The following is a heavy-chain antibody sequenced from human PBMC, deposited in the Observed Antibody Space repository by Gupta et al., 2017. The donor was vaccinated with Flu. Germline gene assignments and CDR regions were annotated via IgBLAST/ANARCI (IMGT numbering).Heavy chain of an antibody. J-gene: IGHJ4*02. CDR2: IKTTTDRGAV. D-gene: IGHD1-1*01. CDR3: SVGLGRTDTDY. Sequence: RQAPGKGLEWVGRIKTTTDRGAVDYAAPMEGRCTISRDDSESTLYLQMSSLRAEETAVYYCSVGLGRTDTDYWGQGTLVTVSS. V-gene: IGHV3-15*01.